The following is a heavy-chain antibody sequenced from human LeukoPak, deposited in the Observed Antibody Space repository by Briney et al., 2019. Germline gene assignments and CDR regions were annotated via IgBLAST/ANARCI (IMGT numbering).Heavy chain of an antibody. CDR2: ISYDSGAI. Sequence: GGPLRLSCAASGFTFNTYAMHWVRQAPGKGLGWVSGISYDSGAIGYADSVKGRFAISRDNTKSSLYLQMNSLRAEDTALYYCAKDWGGNHYFDYWGQGTLVTVSS. J-gene: IGHJ4*02. D-gene: IGHD1-14*01. CDR3: AKDWGGNHYFDY. CDR1: GFTFNTYA. V-gene: IGHV3-9*01.